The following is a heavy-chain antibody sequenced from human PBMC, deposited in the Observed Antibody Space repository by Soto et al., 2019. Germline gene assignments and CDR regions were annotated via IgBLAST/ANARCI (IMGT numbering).Heavy chain of an antibody. CDR3: ARVIGTGDHYYYYYYMDV. J-gene: IGHJ6*03. CDR1: GFTVSSNY. V-gene: IGHV3-53*01. Sequence: GGSLRLSCAASGFTVSSNYMSWVRQAPGKGLEWVSVIYSGGSTYYADSVKGRFTISRDNSKNTLYLQMNSLRAEDTAVYYCARVIGTGDHYYYYYYMDVWGKGTTVTVSS. D-gene: IGHD7-27*01. CDR2: IYSGGST.